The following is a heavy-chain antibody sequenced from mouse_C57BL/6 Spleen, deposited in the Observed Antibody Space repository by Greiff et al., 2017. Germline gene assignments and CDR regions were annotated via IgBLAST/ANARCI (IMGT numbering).Heavy chain of an antibody. V-gene: IGHV1-82*01. Sequence: QVQLQQSGPELVKPGASVKISCKASGYAFSSSWMNWVKQRPGKGLEWIGRIYPGDGDTNYNGKFKGKATLTADKSSSTAYMQLSSLTSEDSAVYFCAVDYDYDETTYYYAMDYGGQGTSVTVSS. D-gene: IGHD2-4*01. CDR2: IYPGDGDT. CDR3: AVDYDYDETTYYYAMDY. CDR1: GYAFSSSW. J-gene: IGHJ4*01.